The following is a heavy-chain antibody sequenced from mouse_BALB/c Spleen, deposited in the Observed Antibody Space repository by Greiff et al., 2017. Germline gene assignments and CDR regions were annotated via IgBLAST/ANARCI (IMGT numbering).Heavy chain of an antibody. CDR2: IYPGNSDT. J-gene: IGHJ4*01. CDR3: TRGDEGNGYAMDY. Sequence: EVQLQQSGTVLARPGASVKMSCKASGYSFTSYWMHWVKQRPGQGLEWIGAIYPGNSDTSYNQKFKGKAKLTAVTSASTAYMELSSLTNEDSAVYYCTRGDEGNGYAMDYWGQGTSVTVSS. V-gene: IGHV1-5*01. CDR1: GYSFTSYW.